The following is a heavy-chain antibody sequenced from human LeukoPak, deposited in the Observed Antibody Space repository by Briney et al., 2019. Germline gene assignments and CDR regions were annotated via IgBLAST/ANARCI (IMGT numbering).Heavy chain of an antibody. CDR3: ARVASGTYHY. J-gene: IGHJ4*02. Sequence: ASVKVSCKASGYTFTDYYLHRVRQAPGHGLEWMGWINAKNGGTEYAQKFQGRVTLTRDTSISTAYMVWTSLRYDDTAVYYCARVASGTYHYWGQGTLVTISS. V-gene: IGHV1-2*02. CDR2: INAKNGGT. CDR1: GYTFTDYY. D-gene: IGHD1-26*01.